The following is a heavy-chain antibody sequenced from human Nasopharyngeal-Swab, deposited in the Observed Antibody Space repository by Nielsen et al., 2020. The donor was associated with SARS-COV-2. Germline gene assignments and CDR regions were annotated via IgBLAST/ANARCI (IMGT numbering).Heavy chain of an antibody. D-gene: IGHD3-3*01. CDR3: ARDNFWSGHYHV. CDR2: INHSGST. V-gene: IGHV4-34*01. CDR1: GVSFSGYY. J-gene: IGHJ6*02. Sequence: SETLSLTCAVYGVSFSGYYWSWIRPPPGKGLEWIGEINHSGSTNYNPSLKSRVTISVDTSKNQFSLKLSSVTAADTAVYYCARDNFWSGHYHVWGQGTTVTVSS.